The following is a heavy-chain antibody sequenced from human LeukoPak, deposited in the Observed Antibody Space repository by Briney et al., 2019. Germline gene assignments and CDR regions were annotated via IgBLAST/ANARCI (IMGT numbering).Heavy chain of an antibody. CDR2: MSAYNGNT. CDR3: AREYSGSNWWFDP. D-gene: IGHD1-26*01. V-gene: IGHV1-18*04. J-gene: IGHJ5*02. Sequence: ASVKVSCKASGYTFTSYGTSWVRQAPGEGLEWMGWMSAYNGNTNYAQKLQGRVTMTTDTSTSTAYMELRSLRSDDTAVYYCAREYSGSNWWFDPWGQGTLVTVSS. CDR1: GYTFTSYG.